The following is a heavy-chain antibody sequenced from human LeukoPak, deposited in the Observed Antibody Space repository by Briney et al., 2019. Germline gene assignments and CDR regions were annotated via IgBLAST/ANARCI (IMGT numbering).Heavy chain of an antibody. CDR3: TTVDSGSYLNYFYYYMDV. CDR1: GFTFSNAW. J-gene: IGHJ6*03. D-gene: IGHD3-10*01. Sequence: GGSLRLSCAASGFTFSNAWMSWVRQAPGKGLEWVGRIISKTDGGTTDYAAPVKGRFTISRDDSKNTLYLQMNSLKTEDTAVYYCTTVDSGSYLNYFYYYMDVWGKGTTVTLSS. CDR2: IISKTDGGTT. V-gene: IGHV3-15*01.